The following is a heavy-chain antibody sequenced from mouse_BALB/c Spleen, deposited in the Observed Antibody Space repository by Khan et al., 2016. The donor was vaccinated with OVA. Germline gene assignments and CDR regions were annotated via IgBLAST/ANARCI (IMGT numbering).Heavy chain of an antibody. CDR1: GFTFSRYP. CDR3: ASRKWDGYFDY. D-gene: IGHD4-1*01. Sequence: EVELVESGGGLVQPGGSLKLSCAASGFTFSRYPMSWVRQTPEKRLEWVAYISNGGGSTYYPDTVKGRFTISRDNAKNTLYLQMSSLQSEATTMIYCASRKWDGYFDYWGQGTTLTVSS. CDR2: ISNGGGST. J-gene: IGHJ2*01. V-gene: IGHV5-12-2*01.